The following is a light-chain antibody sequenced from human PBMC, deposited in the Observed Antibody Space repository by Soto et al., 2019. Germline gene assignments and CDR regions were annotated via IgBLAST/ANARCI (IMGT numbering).Light chain of an antibody. V-gene: IGLV1-51*02. Sequence: QAVVTQPPSVSAAPGQKVTISCSGSSSNIGNNYVSWSQQLPGTAPKLLIYENNKRPSGIPDRFSGSKSGTSATLGITGLQTGDEADYYCGTWDSSLSAWVFGGGTKVTVL. CDR3: GTWDSSLSAWV. CDR1: SSNIGNNY. CDR2: ENN. J-gene: IGLJ3*02.